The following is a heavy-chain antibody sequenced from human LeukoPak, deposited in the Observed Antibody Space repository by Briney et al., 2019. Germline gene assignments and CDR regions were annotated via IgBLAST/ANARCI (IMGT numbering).Heavy chain of an antibody. V-gene: IGHV3-23*01. J-gene: IGHJ4*02. D-gene: IGHD6-19*01. Sequence: GTSLRLSCAASGFTFSSYGMSWVRQAPGKGLEWVSAISGSGGSTYYADSVKGRFTISRDNSKNTLYLQMNSLRSEDTAVYYCARDQYSSGWNIDYWGQGTLVTVSS. CDR1: GFTFSSYG. CDR2: ISGSGGST. CDR3: ARDQYSSGWNIDY.